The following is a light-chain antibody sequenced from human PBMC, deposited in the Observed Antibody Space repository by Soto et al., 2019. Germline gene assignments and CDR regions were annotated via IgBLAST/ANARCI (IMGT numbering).Light chain of an antibody. CDR1: TSDVGGYNY. Sequence: QSVLTQPPSVSGSPGQAATISCTGTTSDVGGYNYVSWYQQHPGKAPKLMIYDVNKRPSGVPDRFSGSKSGNTASLTVSGLQAEDEADYFCCSYAGNYIFYVFGSGTKVTVL. CDR3: CSYAGNYIFYV. J-gene: IGLJ1*01. CDR2: DVN. V-gene: IGLV2-11*01.